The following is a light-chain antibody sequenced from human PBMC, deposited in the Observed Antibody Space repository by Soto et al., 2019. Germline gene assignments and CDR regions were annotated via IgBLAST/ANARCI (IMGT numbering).Light chain of an antibody. J-gene: IGLJ1*01. V-gene: IGLV2-14*01. CDR1: SSDVGGYNY. Sequence: QSALTQPASVSGSPGQSITISCTGTSSDVGGYNYVSWYQQHPGKAPKLMIYEVSNRPSGVSNRFSGSKSGNAASLTISGVQAEDEAEYYCISYTSSSTLVFGTGTKLTVL. CDR3: ISYTSSSTLV. CDR2: EVS.